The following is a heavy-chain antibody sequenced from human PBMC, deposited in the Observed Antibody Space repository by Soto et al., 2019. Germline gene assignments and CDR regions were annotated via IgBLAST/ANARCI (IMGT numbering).Heavy chain of an antibody. Sequence: GWLRRSCAASGCTFTNYLMTWVRQAPGKGLEWVSSIDKSGGDTYCADSVKGRFTISRDNSKNTLYLQMNGLRAEDTALYYCAKDTYSRSWYFWGQGTLVTVSS. CDR3: AKDTYSRSWYF. V-gene: IGHV3-23*05. J-gene: IGHJ4*02. D-gene: IGHD2-2*01. CDR2: IDKSGGDT. CDR1: GCTFTNYL.